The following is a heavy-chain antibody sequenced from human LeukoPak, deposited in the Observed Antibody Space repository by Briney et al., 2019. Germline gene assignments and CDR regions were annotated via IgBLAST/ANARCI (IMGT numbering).Heavy chain of an antibody. D-gene: IGHD1-20*01. V-gene: IGHV4-4*07. Sequence: SHTLCLPRAVSGGFLRVYYWRCTPDPAGRGLEWSGHNYNSGNTNYNTSLSSRGTLSQDTPKNHFSHGLSSVAAADTAVYYCARFSITETMDVWGKGTTVTVSS. J-gene: IGHJ6*03. CDR3: ARFSITETMDV. CDR2: NYNSGNT. CDR1: GGFLRVYY.